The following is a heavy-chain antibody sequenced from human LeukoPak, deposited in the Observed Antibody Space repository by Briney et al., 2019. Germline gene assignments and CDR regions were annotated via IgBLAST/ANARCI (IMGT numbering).Heavy chain of an antibody. CDR2: IYYSGST. CDR1: GGSISSYY. CDR3: ARRYYDFWSGYYGGYYFDY. V-gene: IGHV4-59*08. Sequence: SETLSLTCTVSGGSISSYYWSWIRQPPGKGLEWIGYIYYSGSTNYNPSLKSRVTISVDTSKNQFSLKLSSVTAADTAVYYCARRYYDFWSGYYGGYYFDYWGQGTLVTVSS. D-gene: IGHD3-3*01. J-gene: IGHJ4*02.